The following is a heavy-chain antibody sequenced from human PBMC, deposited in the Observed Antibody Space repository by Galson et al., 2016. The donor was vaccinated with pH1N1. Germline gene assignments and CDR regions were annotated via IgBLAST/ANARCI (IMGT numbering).Heavy chain of an antibody. CDR2: IIPMFGTT. J-gene: IGHJ4*02. CDR3: ARLRNIYGDALDY. D-gene: IGHD4-17*01. V-gene: IGHV1-69*06. Sequence: SVKVSCKASGDTFSIYAIGWVRQAPGQGPEWMGGIIPMFGTTNYAQKFQGRVTITADKSTSTGFTSTAYMELSSLRSEDTAVYYCARLRNIYGDALDYWGQGTLVTVSS. CDR1: GDTFSIYA.